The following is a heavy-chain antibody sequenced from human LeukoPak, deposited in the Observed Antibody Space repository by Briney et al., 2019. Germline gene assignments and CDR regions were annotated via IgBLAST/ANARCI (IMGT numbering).Heavy chain of an antibody. Sequence: SETLSLTCTVSGGSISSYYWSWIRQPAGKGLEWIGRIYTSGSTNYNPSLKSRVTMSVDTSKNQFSLKLSSVTAADTAVYYCARTHGGYCSSTSCPTGYYYYYMDVWGKGTTVTVSS. D-gene: IGHD2-2*01. J-gene: IGHJ6*03. CDR1: GGSISSYY. CDR2: IYTSGST. CDR3: ARTHGGYCSSTSCPTGYYYYYMDV. V-gene: IGHV4-4*07.